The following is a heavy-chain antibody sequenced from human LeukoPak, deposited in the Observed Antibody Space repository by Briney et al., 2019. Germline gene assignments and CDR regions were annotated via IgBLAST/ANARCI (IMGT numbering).Heavy chain of an antibody. CDR1: GYTFTSYA. V-gene: IGHV1-8*02. CDR2: MNPNSGNT. Sequence: ASVKVSCTASGYTFTSYAMHWVRQAPGQRLEWMGWMNPNSGNTGYAQKFQGRVTMTRNTSISTAYMELSSLRSEDTAVYYCARDYGGNSGSPLDFDYWGQGTLVTVSS. D-gene: IGHD4-23*01. CDR3: ARDYGGNSGSPLDFDY. J-gene: IGHJ4*02.